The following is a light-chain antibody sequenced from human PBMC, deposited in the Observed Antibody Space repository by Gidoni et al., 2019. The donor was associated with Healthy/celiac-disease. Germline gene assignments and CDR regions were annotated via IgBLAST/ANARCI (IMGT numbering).Light chain of an antibody. Sequence: DIVMTQSPDSLAVSLGERATINCKSSQSVLYSSNNKNYLAWYQPKPGQPPKLLIYWASTRESGVPDRFSGSGSGTDFTLTISSLQAEGVAVYYCQQYYSTPRTFGQGTKVEIK. CDR2: WAS. J-gene: IGKJ1*01. CDR3: QQYYSTPRT. V-gene: IGKV4-1*01. CDR1: QSVLYSSNNKNY.